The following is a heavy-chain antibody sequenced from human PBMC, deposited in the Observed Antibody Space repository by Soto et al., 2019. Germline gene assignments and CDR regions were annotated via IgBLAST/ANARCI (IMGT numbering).Heavy chain of an antibody. CDR3: ARRSSSWYFDY. CDR2: ISGSGDST. CDR1: GFTFSSYA. Sequence: EVQLLESGGGLVQPGGSLRLSCAASGFTFSSYAMNWVRQAPGKGLEWVSVISGSGDSTYYADSVKGRFTISRDNSKTTPYLQMNSLRAEDTAVYYCARRSSSWYFDYWGQGTLVTVSS. V-gene: IGHV3-23*01. J-gene: IGHJ4*02. D-gene: IGHD6-13*01.